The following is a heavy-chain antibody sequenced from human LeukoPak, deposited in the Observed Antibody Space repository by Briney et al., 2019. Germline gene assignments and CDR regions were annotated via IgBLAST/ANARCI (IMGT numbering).Heavy chain of an antibody. CDR2: IYTDAST. V-gene: IGHV3-53*05. Sequence: GGSLRLSCAASGFSVDNNYVTWVRQPPGKGLEWVSVIYTDASTYYADSLNGRFIISRDSSKNTLYLQMNSLRAEEAAVYYCTDAVAGWGQGTLVTVSS. J-gene: IGHJ4*02. D-gene: IGHD4-23*01. CDR3: TDAVAG. CDR1: GFSVDNNY.